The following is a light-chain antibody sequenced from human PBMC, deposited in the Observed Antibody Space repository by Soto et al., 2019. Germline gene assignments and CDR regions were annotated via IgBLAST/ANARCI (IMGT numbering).Light chain of an antibody. CDR3: QQYGASLLT. Sequence: EIVLTQSPGTLSLSAGDGVSLSCRASQTVPNNYLAWYQQKPDQAPRLLIFGASNRATGIPDRFGGSGSGTDFTLSISRLEPEDFAVYYCQQYGASLLTFGGGARLEVK. V-gene: IGKV3-20*01. CDR1: QTVPNNY. J-gene: IGKJ4*01. CDR2: GAS.